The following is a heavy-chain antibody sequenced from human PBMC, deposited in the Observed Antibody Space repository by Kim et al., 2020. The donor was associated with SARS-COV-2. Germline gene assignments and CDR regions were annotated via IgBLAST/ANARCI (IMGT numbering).Heavy chain of an antibody. D-gene: IGHD3-10*01. J-gene: IGHJ3*02. CDR1: GFTFSSYE. V-gene: IGHV3-48*03. CDR2: ISSSGSTI. Sequence: GGSLRLSCAASGFTFSSYEMNWVRQAPGKGLEWVSYISSSGSTIYYADSVKGRFTISRDNAKNSLYLQMNSLRAEDTAVYYCARLGGYGSGSYYKKAFDIWGQGTMVTVSS. CDR3: ARLGGYGSGSYYKKAFDI.